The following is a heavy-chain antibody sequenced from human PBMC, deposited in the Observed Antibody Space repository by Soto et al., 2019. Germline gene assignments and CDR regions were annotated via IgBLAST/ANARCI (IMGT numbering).Heavy chain of an antibody. CDR3: AREYTAMAPYYFDY. Sequence: SETLSLTCTVSGGSISSGDYYWSWIRQPPGKGLEWIGYIYYSGSTYYNPSLRSRLTISVDTSKNQFSLKLSSVTAADTAVYYCAREYTAMAPYYFDYWGQGTMVTVYS. J-gene: IGHJ4*02. V-gene: IGHV4-30-4*01. CDR2: IYYSGST. CDR1: GGSISSGDYY. D-gene: IGHD5-18*01.